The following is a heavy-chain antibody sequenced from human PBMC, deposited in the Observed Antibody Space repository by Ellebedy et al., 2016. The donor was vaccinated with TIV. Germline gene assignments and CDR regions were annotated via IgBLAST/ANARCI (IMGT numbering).Heavy chain of an antibody. D-gene: IGHD6-6*01. J-gene: IGHJ6*03. CDR3: ARGVAARHTYYYYYYMDV. V-gene: IGHV1-69*13. CDR1: GGTFSSYA. CDR2: IIPIFGTA. Sequence: SVKVSCXASGGTFSSYAISWVRQVPGQGLEWMGGIIPIFGTANYAQKFQGRVTITADESTSTAYMELSSLRSEDTAVYYCARGVAARHTYYYYYYMDVWGKGTTVTVSS.